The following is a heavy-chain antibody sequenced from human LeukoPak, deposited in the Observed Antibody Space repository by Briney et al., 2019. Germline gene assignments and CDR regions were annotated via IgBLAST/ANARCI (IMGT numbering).Heavy chain of an antibody. CDR1: GFTLSTFP. Sequence: GGSLRLSFEGPGFTLSTFPMHLVPPAPDKGPGWVAMISYHGSNEYYADSVKGRFTISRDNSKNTLYLQMNNPRVEDTAIYYCARVHDTTGYYHYFDSWGQGTLVTVSS. CDR3: ARVHDTTGYYHYFDS. J-gene: IGHJ4*02. D-gene: IGHD3-9*01. CDR2: ISYHGSNE. V-gene: IGHV3-30*04.